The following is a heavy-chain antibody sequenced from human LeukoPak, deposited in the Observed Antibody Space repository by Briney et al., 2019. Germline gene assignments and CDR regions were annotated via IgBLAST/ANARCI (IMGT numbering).Heavy chain of an antibody. Sequence: ETLSLTCTVSGGSISSYYWSWIRQPPGEGLEGIGYIYYSGSTNYNPSLKSRVTISVDTSKNQCSLKLSSVTAADTAVYYCARAGLDIVVVPAVEMDVWGKGTTVTVSS. CDR1: GGSISSYY. J-gene: IGHJ6*04. V-gene: IGHV4-59*01. D-gene: IGHD2-2*03. CDR3: ARAGLDIVVVPAVEMDV. CDR2: IYYSGST.